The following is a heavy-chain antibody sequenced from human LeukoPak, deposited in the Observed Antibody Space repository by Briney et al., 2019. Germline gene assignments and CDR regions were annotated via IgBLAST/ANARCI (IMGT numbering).Heavy chain of an antibody. CDR2: LSYDANE. V-gene: IGHV3-30-3*01. J-gene: IGHJ4*02. CDR1: GFTFSSYA. Sequence: PGGSLRLSCAASGFTFSSYAMHWVRQAPGKGLDLEWVTVLSYDANEYYADSVKGRFTISRDISKNTLYLQMNSLRGDDTAVYYCARDRAPLRYFDWFSPRGAWDPPVDYWGQGTLVTVSS. D-gene: IGHD3-9*01. CDR3: ARDRAPLRYFDWFSPRGAWDPPVDY.